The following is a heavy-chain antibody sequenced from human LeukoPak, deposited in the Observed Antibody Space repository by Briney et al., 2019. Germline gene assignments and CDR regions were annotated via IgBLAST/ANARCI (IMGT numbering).Heavy chain of an antibody. D-gene: IGHD1-1*01. V-gene: IGHV3-7*01. CDR3: ARELNGAFDP. CDR1: GFTFSAYA. Sequence: GGSLRLSCAASGFTFSAYAMHWVRQAPGKGLEWVANIKQDGSEKYYVDSVKGRFTISRDNAKNSLYLQMNSLRASDTAVYYCARELNGAFDPWGQGTLVTVSS. CDR2: IKQDGSEK. J-gene: IGHJ5*02.